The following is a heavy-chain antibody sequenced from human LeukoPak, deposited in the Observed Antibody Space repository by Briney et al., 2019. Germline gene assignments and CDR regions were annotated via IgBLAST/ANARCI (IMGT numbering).Heavy chain of an antibody. J-gene: IGHJ4*02. V-gene: IGHV6-1*01. CDR1: GDSVSSNSAA. D-gene: IGHD3-22*01. CDR3: ARDQSENYYYDSSGYNDPLDY. Sequence: SQTLSLTCAISGDSVSSNSAAWNWIRQSPSRCLEWLGRTYYRSKWYNDYAVSVKSRITINPDTSKNQFSLQLNSVTPEDTAVYYCARDQSENYYYDSSGYNDPLDYWGQGTLVTVSS. CDR2: TYYRSKWYN.